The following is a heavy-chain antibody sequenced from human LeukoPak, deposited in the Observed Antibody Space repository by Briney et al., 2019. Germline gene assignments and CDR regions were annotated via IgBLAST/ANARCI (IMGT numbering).Heavy chain of an antibody. D-gene: IGHD2-2*01. CDR1: GFIFNNYG. J-gene: IGHJ6*02. CDR2: IWYDGGNK. Sequence: PWGSLRLSCAASGFIFNNYGMHWVRQAPDKGLEWVAVIWYDGGNKYYADSVKGRFTICRDNSRNTLYLQMNSLRAEDTAVYYCGRGGYDMYDWGQGTTVSVSS. CDR3: GRGGYDMYD. V-gene: IGHV3-33*01.